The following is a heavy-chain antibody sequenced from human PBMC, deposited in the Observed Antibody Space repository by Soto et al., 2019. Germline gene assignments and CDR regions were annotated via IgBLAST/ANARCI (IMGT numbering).Heavy chain of an antibody. J-gene: IGHJ6*02. CDR3: TTATVTTPTPPYYYGMDV. CDR1: GFTFSGSA. CDR2: IRSKANSYAP. V-gene: IGHV3-73*01. D-gene: IGHD4-4*01. Sequence: EVQLVESGGGLVQPGGSLKLSCAASGFTFSGSAMHWVRQASGKGLEWVGRIRSKANSYAPAYAASVKGRFTISRDDSKNTAYLQMNSLKTEDTAVYYCTTATVTTPTPPYYYGMDVWGQGTTVTVSS.